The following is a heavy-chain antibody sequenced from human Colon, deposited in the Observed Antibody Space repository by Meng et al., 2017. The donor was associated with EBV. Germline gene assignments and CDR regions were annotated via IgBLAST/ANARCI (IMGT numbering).Heavy chain of an antibody. CDR1: GCSISRVYW. CDR3: ARGGYYSFDY. J-gene: IGHJ4*02. V-gene: IGHV4-4*02. D-gene: IGHD5-18*01. Sequence: VWLRGSGPGLVKPSETLSLTCAVSGCSISRVYWGTWVRQSPGKGLEWIGEIYHSGSTNYNPSLKSRVTISVDKSKNQFSLKLTSVTAADTAVYYCARGGYYSFDYWGQRTLVTVSS. CDR2: IYHSGST.